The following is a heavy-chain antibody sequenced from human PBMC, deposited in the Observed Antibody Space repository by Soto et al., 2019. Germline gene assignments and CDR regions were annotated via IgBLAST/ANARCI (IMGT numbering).Heavy chain of an antibody. CDR3: AREEVVIMAYYYGMDV. CDR1: GFTFGGYG. V-gene: IGHV3-33*01. Sequence: PGGSLRLSCAASGFTFGGYGMHWVRQAPGKGLEWAAAISYDGRNTYYADSVQGRFAISRDNSKNTMYLQMNSLRAEDTAVYYCAREEVVIMAYYYGMDVWGQGTTVTVSS. D-gene: IGHD3-3*01. J-gene: IGHJ6*02. CDR2: ISYDGRNT.